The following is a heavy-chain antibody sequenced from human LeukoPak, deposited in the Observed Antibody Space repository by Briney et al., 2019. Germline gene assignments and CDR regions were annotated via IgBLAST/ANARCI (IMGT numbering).Heavy chain of an antibody. D-gene: IGHD1-26*01. J-gene: IGHJ3*02. CDR1: GFTFSGHY. V-gene: IGHV3-72*01. CDR2: TRNRANSYTA. Sequence: GGSLRLSCAASGFTFSGHYMDWVRQPPGKGLEWVGRTRNRANSYTAEYAASVKGRFTISRDDSKNSLYLQMNSLKTEDTAVYYCARVKVEWELLQIAFDIWGQGTMVTVSS. CDR3: ARVKVEWELLQIAFDI.